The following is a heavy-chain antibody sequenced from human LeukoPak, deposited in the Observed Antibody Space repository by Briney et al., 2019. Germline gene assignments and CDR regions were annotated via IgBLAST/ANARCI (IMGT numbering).Heavy chain of an antibody. CDR3: AREGDFWSGMKEYYFDC. D-gene: IGHD3-3*01. J-gene: IGHJ4*02. Sequence: SETLSLTCAVSGVAISRGGYAWNWIRQPPGKGLEWIAYIYHSGTTYYNPSLKSRVTISVDTSKNQFSLKLSSVTAADTAVYYCAREGDFWSGMKEYYFDCWGQGTLVTVSS. V-gene: IGHV4-30-2*01. CDR1: GVAISRGGYA. CDR2: IYHSGTT.